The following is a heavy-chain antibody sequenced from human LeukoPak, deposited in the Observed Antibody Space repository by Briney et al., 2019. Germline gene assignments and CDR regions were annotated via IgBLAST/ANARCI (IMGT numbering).Heavy chain of an antibody. J-gene: IGHJ4*02. CDR3: ARDLRGIQLYYYFDY. Sequence: GGSLRLSCAASGFTFSSYSMNWVRQVPGKGLEWVSSISSSSSYIYYADSVKGRFTISRDNAKNSLYLQMNSLRAEDTAVYYCARDLRGIQLYYYFDYWGQGTLVTVSS. V-gene: IGHV3-21*01. CDR1: GFTFSSYS. CDR2: ISSSSSYI. D-gene: IGHD5-18*01.